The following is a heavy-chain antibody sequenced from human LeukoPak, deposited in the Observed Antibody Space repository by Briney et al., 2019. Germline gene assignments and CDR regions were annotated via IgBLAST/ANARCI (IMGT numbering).Heavy chain of an antibody. CDR3: ARDRDYDSSGYPTSRDAFDI. CDR2: IIPIFGTA. J-gene: IGHJ3*02. V-gene: IGHV1-69*05. Sequence: ASVKVSCKASGGTFSSYAIIWVRQAPGQGLEWMGGIIPIFGTANYAQKFQGRVTITTDESTSTAYMELSSLRSEDTAVYYCARDRDYDSSGYPTSRDAFDIWGQGTMVTVSS. D-gene: IGHD3-22*01. CDR1: GGTFSSYA.